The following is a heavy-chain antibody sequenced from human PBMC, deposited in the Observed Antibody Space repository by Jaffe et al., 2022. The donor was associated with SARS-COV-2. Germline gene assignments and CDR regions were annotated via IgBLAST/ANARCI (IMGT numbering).Heavy chain of an antibody. CDR2: IKGDGSMT. Sequence: EVQLVESGGGLVQPGGSLRLSCAASGFSFSNYWMSWVRQAPGKGLEWVANIKGDGSMTYYVDSVEGRFTISRDNAKNSLYLQMSSLRAEDTAVYYCARGPTGYRLELWGQGTLVTVSS. D-gene: IGHD5-12*01. V-gene: IGHV3-7*01. CDR1: GFSFSNYW. J-gene: IGHJ4*02. CDR3: ARGPTGYRLEL.